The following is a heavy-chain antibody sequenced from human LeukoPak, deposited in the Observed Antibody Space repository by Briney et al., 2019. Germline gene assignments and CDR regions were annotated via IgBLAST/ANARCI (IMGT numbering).Heavy chain of an antibody. J-gene: IGHJ5*02. V-gene: IGHV1-58*02. CDR2: IVVGSGNT. D-gene: IGHD2-2*01. Sequence: SVKVSRKASGFTFTSSAMQWVRQARGQRLEWIGWIVVGSGNTNYAQKFQERVTITRDMSTSTAYMELSSLRSEDTAVYYCAAAPGRHCSSTSCYAGDWFDPWGQGTLVTVSS. CDR3: AAAPGRHCSSTSCYAGDWFDP. CDR1: GFTFTSSA.